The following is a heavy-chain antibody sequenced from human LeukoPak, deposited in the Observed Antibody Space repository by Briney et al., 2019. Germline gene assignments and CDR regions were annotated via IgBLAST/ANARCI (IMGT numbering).Heavy chain of an antibody. V-gene: IGHV4-34*01. J-gene: IGHJ4*02. Sequence: SETLSLTCAVYGGSFSGYYWSWIRQPPGKGLEWIGEINHSGSTNYNPSLKSRVTISVDTSKNQFSLKLSSVTAADTAVYYCARGDGDQLVAFDYWGQGTLVTVSS. CDR3: ARGDGDQLVAFDY. D-gene: IGHD5-24*01. CDR1: GGSFSGYY. CDR2: INHSGST.